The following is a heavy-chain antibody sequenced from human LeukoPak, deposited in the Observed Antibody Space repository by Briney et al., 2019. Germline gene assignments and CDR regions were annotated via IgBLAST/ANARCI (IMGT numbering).Heavy chain of an antibody. CDR2: IIPIFGTA. D-gene: IGHD6-19*01. CDR3: ARDGSSGWYAAFDI. Sequence: ASVKVSCKASGGTFSSYAISWVRQAPGQGLEWMGGIIPIFGTANYAQKFQGRVTITADESTSTAYMELSSLRSEDTAVYYCARDGSSGWYAAFDIWGQGTMVTVSS. J-gene: IGHJ3*02. CDR1: GGTFSSYA. V-gene: IGHV1-69*13.